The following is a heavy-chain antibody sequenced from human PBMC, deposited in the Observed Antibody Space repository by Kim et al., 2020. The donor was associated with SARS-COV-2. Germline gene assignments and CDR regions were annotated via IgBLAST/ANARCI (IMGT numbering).Heavy chain of an antibody. CDR2: IIPFVGVT. Sequence: SVKVSCKASGGTFTSYGISWVRQAPGQGLEWMGRIIPFVGVTNYAQKFQGRVTITADKSTSTAYMEVSSLRSEDTAVYYCARDLSRWLQPIHFDYWGQGTLVTVSS. V-gene: IGHV1-69*04. D-gene: IGHD5-12*01. J-gene: IGHJ4*02. CDR3: ARDLSRWLQPIHFDY. CDR1: GGTFTSYG.